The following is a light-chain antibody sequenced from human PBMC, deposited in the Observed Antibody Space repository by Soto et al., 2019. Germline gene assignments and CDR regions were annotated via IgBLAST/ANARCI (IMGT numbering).Light chain of an antibody. Sequence: AIQLTQSPSSLSASVGDRVTITCRASQGISSALAWYQQKPGKAPKLLIYDASSLESGVPSRFSGSGSGTDFTLTISSLQPEDFATYYCQQFHSYPVYTFGQGTKLEIK. CDR1: QGISSA. V-gene: IGKV1-13*02. CDR2: DAS. J-gene: IGKJ2*01. CDR3: QQFHSYPVYT.